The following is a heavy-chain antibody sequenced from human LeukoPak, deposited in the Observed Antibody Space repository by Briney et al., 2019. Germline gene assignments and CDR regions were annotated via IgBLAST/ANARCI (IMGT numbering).Heavy chain of an antibody. D-gene: IGHD6-19*01. Sequence: GGSLRLSCAGSGFIFNNYAMHWVRQPPGKGLEWVSGISWNSGSIDYADSVKGRFTISRDNAKNSPYLQMNSLRVEDTAFYYCAKDNRRHYTSGPNPDSLHWGQGALDTVSS. V-gene: IGHV3-9*01. CDR1: GFIFNNYA. CDR2: ISWNSGSI. CDR3: AKDNRRHYTSGPNPDSLH. J-gene: IGHJ4*02.